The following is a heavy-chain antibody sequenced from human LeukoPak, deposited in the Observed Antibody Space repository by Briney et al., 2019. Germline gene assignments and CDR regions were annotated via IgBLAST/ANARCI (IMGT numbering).Heavy chain of an antibody. CDR3: ARTLLWFGELFI. CDR1: GFTFDDYV. CDR2: ITWDGGST. D-gene: IGHD3-10*01. J-gene: IGHJ4*02. V-gene: IGHV3-43D*03. Sequence: GGSLRLSCAASGFTFDDYVMHWVRQAPGKGLEWVSLITWDGGSTYYADSVKGRFTISRDNAKNSLYLQMNSLRAEDTAVYYCARTLLWFGELFIWGQGTLVTVSS.